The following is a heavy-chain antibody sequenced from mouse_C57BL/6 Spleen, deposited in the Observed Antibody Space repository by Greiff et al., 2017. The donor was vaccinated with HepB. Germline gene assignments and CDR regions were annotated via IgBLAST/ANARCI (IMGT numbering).Heavy chain of an antibody. CDR2: INYDGSST. CDR1: GFTFSDYY. Sequence: EVKLMESEGGLVQPGRSMKLSCTASGFTFSDYYMAWVRQVPEKGLEWVANINYDGSSTYYLDSLKSRFIISRDNAKNILYLQMSSLKSEDTATYYCARFYYYGSSYFDVWGTGTTVTVSS. J-gene: IGHJ1*03. CDR3: ARFYYYGSSYFDV. D-gene: IGHD1-1*01. V-gene: IGHV5-16*01.